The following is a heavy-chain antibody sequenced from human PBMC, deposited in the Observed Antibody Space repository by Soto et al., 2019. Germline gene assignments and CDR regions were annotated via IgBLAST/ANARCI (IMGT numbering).Heavy chain of an antibody. J-gene: IGHJ4*02. CDR2: MYWDDDK. D-gene: IGHD3-3*01. CDR3: AHRVLRTVFGVVTTTAIYFGF. Sequence: ITLNESGPTVVRPTEALTLTCTFSGFSLTTSGVGVGCIRQSPEKATQRLALMYWDDDKRYSASLRSRLTIITDTAKKQAVLRVSDLGPTDTATYYCAHRVLRTVFGVVTTTAIYFGFWVPGTPVAVSS. CDR1: GFSLTTSGVG. V-gene: IGHV2-5*02.